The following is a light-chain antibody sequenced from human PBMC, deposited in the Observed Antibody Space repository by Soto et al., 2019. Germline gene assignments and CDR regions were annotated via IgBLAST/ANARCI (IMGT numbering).Light chain of an antibody. V-gene: IGKV3-20*01. Sequence: EIVLTQSPGTLSLSPGERATLFCRASQSVSSNFLAWYQQKPGQAPRLLIYNASRRAAGIPDRFSGSGSGTDFTLTISRLEHEDFAVYYCQQDSTSSPRYTFGQGTKLEIK. J-gene: IGKJ2*01. CDR3: QQDSTSSPRYT. CDR2: NAS. CDR1: QSVSSNF.